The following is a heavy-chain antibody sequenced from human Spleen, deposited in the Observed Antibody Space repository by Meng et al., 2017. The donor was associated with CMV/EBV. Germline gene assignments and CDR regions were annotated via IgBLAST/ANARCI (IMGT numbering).Heavy chain of an antibody. CDR3: AHRLGVDYGDYLDY. D-gene: IGHD4-17*01. V-gene: IGHV2-5*02. Sequence: TLTESAPTWGKPTQALSLPCAFSEFSLSTRGVGVVWIRQPPGKARELLALSYWDDDKRYSPSLKCRLTITKDTSKNQVVLTMTNMNPVDTATYYCAHRLGVDYGDYLDYWGQGTLVTVSS. J-gene: IGHJ4*02. CDR2: SYWDDDK. CDR1: EFSLSTRGVG.